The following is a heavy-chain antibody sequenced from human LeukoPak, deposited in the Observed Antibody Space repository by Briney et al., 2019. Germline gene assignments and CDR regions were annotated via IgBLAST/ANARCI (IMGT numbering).Heavy chain of an antibody. CDR3: ARGQGAAGIRIDY. CDR1: GFTFSSYS. CDR2: ISSSSSTI. V-gene: IGHV3-48*04. J-gene: IGHJ4*02. Sequence: PGGSLRLSCAASGFTFSSYSMNWVRQAPGKGLEWVSYISSSSSTIYYADSVKGRFTISRDNAKNSLYLQMNSLRAEDTAVYYCARGQGAAGIRIDYWGQGTLVTVSS. D-gene: IGHD6-13*01.